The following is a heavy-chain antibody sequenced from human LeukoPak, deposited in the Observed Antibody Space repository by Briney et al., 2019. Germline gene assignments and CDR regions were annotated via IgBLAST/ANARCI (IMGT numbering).Heavy chain of an antibody. CDR3: ARRTWGSGSYYSFQNPPFDY. D-gene: IGHD3-10*01. J-gene: IGHJ4*02. CDR2: IYPGDSDT. Sequence: GESLKISCKGSGYSFTSYWIGWVRQMPGEGLEWMGIIYPGDSDTRYSPSFQGQVTISADKSISTAYLQWSSLKASDTAMYYCARRTWGSGSYYSFQNPPFDYWGQGTLVTVSS. V-gene: IGHV5-51*01. CDR1: GYSFTSYW.